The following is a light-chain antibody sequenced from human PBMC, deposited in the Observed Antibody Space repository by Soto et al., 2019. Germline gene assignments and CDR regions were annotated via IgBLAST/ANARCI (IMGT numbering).Light chain of an antibody. V-gene: IGKV1-5*03. Sequence: DIQMTQSPSTLSASIGDRITISCRASQNIDTWLAWYQQRPGEAPKLLIYTASNFENGVPSRDSGSGSCTAFTLTFSSLQPQEFSTYYCQQYRDPSRSFGQGTQVE. CDR3: QQYRDPSRS. J-gene: IGKJ1*01. CDR2: TAS. CDR1: QNIDTW.